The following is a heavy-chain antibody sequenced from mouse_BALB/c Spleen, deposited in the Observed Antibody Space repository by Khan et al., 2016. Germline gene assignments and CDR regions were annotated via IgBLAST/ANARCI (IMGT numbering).Heavy chain of an antibody. CDR1: GYSITSDYA. J-gene: IGHJ2*01. D-gene: IGHD2-3*01. CDR3: ARWDDGYSYYFDY. CDR2: ISYSGST. V-gene: IGHV3-2*02. Sequence: EVQLQESGPGLVKPSQSLSLTCTVTGYSITSDYAWNWIRQFPGNKLEWMGYISYSGSTSYNPSLKSRISITRDTSKNQFFLQLNSVTTEDTATYCCARWDDGYSYYFDYWGQGTTLTVSS.